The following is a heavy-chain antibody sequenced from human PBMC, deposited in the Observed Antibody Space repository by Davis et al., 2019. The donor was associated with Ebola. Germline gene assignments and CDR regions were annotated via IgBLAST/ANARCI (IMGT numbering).Heavy chain of an antibody. CDR1: GYTFTSYG. CDR2: ISGYNGNT. Sequence: AASVKVSCKASGYTFTSYGISWVRQAPGQGLEWMGWISGYNGNTNYAQKLQGRVTMTTDTSTSTVYMELSSLRSEDTAVYYCARAVVVPYYGMDVWGQGTTVTVSS. CDR3: ARAVVVPYYGMDV. D-gene: IGHD2-2*01. V-gene: IGHV1-18*01. J-gene: IGHJ6*02.